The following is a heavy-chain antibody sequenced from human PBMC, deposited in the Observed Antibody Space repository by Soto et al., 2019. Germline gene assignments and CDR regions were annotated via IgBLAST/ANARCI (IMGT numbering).Heavy chain of an antibody. V-gene: IGHV3-23*01. J-gene: IGHJ4*02. CDR1: GFTFSSYA. Sequence: EVQLLESGGGLVQPGGSLRLSCAASGFTFSSYAMSWVRQAPGKGLEWVSAISGSGGSTYYADSVKGRFTISRDNSKNTLYLQMHSLRAEDTAVYYCAKDVVSRVAAAYFDYWGPGTLVTVSS. D-gene: IGHD6-13*01. CDR3: AKDVVSRVAAAYFDY. CDR2: ISGSGGST.